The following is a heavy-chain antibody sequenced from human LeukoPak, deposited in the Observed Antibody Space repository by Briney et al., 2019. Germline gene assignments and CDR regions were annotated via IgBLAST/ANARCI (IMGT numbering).Heavy chain of an antibody. V-gene: IGHV3-66*01. D-gene: IGHD3-16*01. Sequence: PGGSLRLSCTASGFTVSSNYMSWVRQAPGKGLEWVSVIYSGGSTYYADSVKGRFTISRDNSKNTLYLQMNSLRAEDTAVYYCARTEPLGAFDIWGQGTMVTVSS. J-gene: IGHJ3*02. CDR2: IYSGGST. CDR3: ARTEPLGAFDI. CDR1: GFTVSSNY.